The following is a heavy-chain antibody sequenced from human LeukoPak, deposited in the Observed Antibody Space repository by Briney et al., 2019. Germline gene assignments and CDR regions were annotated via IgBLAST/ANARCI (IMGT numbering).Heavy chain of an antibody. V-gene: IGHV3-74*01. CDR1: GFTFSSYW. D-gene: IGHD6-13*01. J-gene: IGHJ3*02. CDR3: ARDRWYSSSWYSPAFDI. CDR2: INSDGSST. Sequence: PGGSLRLSCAASGFTFSSYWMHWVRQAPGKGLVWVSRINSDGSSTSYADSVKGRFTISRDNAKNTLYLQMNSLRAEDTAVYYCARDRWYSSSWYSPAFDIWGQGTMVTVSS.